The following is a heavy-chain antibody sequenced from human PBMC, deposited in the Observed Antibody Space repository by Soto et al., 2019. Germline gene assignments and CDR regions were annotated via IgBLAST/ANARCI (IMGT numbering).Heavy chain of an antibody. CDR1: GGSIRSKIYY. CDR3: ARHAPARYYFYGMDV. CDR2: IYYSGST. J-gene: IGHJ6*02. Sequence: SETPSLTCSVSGGSIRSKIYYWGWIRQPPGKGLEWIASIYYSGSTNYTPSLKSRVTISADTSKNQFSLRLSSVTAADTAVYFCARHAPARYYFYGMDVWGQGTTVTVSS. V-gene: IGHV4-39*01.